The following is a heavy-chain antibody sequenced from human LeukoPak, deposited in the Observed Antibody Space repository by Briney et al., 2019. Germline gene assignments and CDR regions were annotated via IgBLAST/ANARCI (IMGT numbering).Heavy chain of an antibody. V-gene: IGHV4-34*01. CDR3: ARGFPDYVWGSYRRNWFDP. J-gene: IGHJ5*02. Sequence: SETLSFTCAVYGGSFSGYYWSWIRQPPGKGLEWIGEINHSGSTNYNPSLKSRVTISVDTSKNQFSLKLSSVTAADTAVYYCARGFPDYVWGSYRRNWFDPWGQGTLVTVSS. D-gene: IGHD3-16*02. CDR2: INHSGST. CDR1: GGSFSGYY.